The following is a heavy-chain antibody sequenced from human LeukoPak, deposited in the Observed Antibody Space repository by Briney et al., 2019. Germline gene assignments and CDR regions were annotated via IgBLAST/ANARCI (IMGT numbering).Heavy chain of an antibody. Sequence: SETLSLTCTVSGGSISSYYWSWIRQPPGKGLEWIGYIHYSGSTNYNPSLKSRVTISVDTSKNQFSLKLSSVTAADTAVYYCARTPWFGELLYNWLDPWGQGTLVTVSS. V-gene: IGHV4-59*01. J-gene: IGHJ5*02. CDR2: IHYSGST. D-gene: IGHD3-10*01. CDR1: GGSISSYY. CDR3: ARTPWFGELLYNWLDP.